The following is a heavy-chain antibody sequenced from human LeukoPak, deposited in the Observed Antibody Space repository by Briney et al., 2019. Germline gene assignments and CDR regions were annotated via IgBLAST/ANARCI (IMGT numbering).Heavy chain of an antibody. CDR2: LSDRT. V-gene: IGHV3-23*01. Sequence: GGSLRLSCAASGFTFSSYALSWVRQPPGKGLEWVSTLSDRTYYADSVQGRSTISRDNSKNTLYLQMDSLRTDNTDVYSCARSRGPGRDWFDAWGQGTLVTASA. D-gene: IGHD3-10*01. CDR3: ARSRGPGRDWFDA. CDR1: GFTFSSYA. J-gene: IGHJ5*02.